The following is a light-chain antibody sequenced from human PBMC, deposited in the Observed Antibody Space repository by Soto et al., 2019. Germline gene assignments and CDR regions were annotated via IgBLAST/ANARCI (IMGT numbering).Light chain of an antibody. CDR3: QQYSHLIT. J-gene: IGKJ5*01. CDR2: DAS. Sequence: IQMTPSPSSLSASVGDRVTITCQASQDISNYLNWYQQKLGKAPKLLIYDASNLETGVPSRFSGSGSGTDFTFTISSLQPEDIATYYCQQYSHLITFGQGTRLEIK. CDR1: QDISNY. V-gene: IGKV1-33*01.